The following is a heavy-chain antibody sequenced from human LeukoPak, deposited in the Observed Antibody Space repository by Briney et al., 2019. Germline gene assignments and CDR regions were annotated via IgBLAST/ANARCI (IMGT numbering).Heavy chain of an antibody. D-gene: IGHD1-7*01. J-gene: IGHJ4*02. Sequence: SETLSLTCTVSGGSISSSSYYWGWIRQPPGKGLEWIGSIYYSGSTYYNPSLKSRVTISVDTSKNQFSLKLSSVTAADTAVYYCARGGGVTGTTRSFDYWGQGTLVTVSS. CDR2: IYYSGST. V-gene: IGHV4-39*07. CDR3: ARGGGVTGTTRSFDY. CDR1: GGSISSSSYY.